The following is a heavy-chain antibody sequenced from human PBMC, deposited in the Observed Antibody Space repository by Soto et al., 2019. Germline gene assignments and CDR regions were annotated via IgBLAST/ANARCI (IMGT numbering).Heavy chain of an antibody. CDR1: GFTFSSYA. V-gene: IGHV3-23*01. CDR2: ISGSGGST. CDR3: AKDRSSWYGGPKNWFDP. D-gene: IGHD6-13*01. J-gene: IGHJ5*02. Sequence: GGSLRLSCAASGFTFSSYAMSWVRQAPGKELEWVSAISGSGGSTYYADSVKGRFTISRDNSKNTLYLQMNSLRAEDTAVYYCAKDRSSWYGGPKNWFDPWGQGTLVTVSS.